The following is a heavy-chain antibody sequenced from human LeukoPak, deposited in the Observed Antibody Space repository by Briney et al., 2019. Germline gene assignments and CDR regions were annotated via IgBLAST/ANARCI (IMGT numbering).Heavy chain of an antibody. CDR1: GFTFSSYS. CDR3: ARDLTRAAAGDY. V-gene: IGHV3-30*03. CDR2: ISYDGSNK. J-gene: IGHJ4*02. Sequence: PGGSLRLSCAASGFTFSSYSMNWVRQAPGKGLEWVAVISYDGSNKYYADSVKGRFTISRDNSKNTLYLQMNSLRAEDTAVYYCARDLTRAAAGDYWGQGTLVTVSS. D-gene: IGHD6-13*01.